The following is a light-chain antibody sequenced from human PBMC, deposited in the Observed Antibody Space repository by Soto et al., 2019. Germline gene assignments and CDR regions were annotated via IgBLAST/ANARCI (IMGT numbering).Light chain of an antibody. V-gene: IGKV1-5*01. Sequence: DIQMTQSPSTLSVSVRDRVTITCRASQSISSWLAWYQQKPGKAPKLLIYDASSLKSGVPSRFSGSGSGTEFTLTISSLQPDDFATYYCQHYNSYFQTFGQGTKVDI. CDR2: DAS. CDR1: QSISSW. J-gene: IGKJ1*01. CDR3: QHYNSYFQT.